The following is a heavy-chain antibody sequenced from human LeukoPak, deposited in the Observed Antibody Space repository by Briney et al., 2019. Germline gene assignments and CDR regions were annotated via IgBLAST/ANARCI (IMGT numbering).Heavy chain of an antibody. J-gene: IGHJ4*02. D-gene: IGHD2-15*01. CDR3: ARDRPNVVAAIRNDY. Sequence: ASVKVSCKASGYTFTSYGISWVRQAPGQGLEWMGWTSAYNGNTNYAQKLQGRVTMTTDTSTSTAYMELRSLRSDDTAVYYCARDRPNVVAAIRNDYWGQGTLVTVSS. CDR1: GYTFTSYG. CDR2: TSAYNGNT. V-gene: IGHV1-18*01.